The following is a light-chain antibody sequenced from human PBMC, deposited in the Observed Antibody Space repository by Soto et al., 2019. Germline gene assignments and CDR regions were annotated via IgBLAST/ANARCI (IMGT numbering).Light chain of an antibody. V-gene: IGLV4-69*01. CDR2: LNSDGSH. CDR3: QTWGTGIRV. Sequence: QLVLTQSPSASASLGASVRLTCTLSRGHSSYTIAWHQQQPEKGPRYLMTLNSDGSHSKGDGIPDRFSGSSSGAERYLTISSLQSEDEADYYCQTWGTGIRVFGGVTQLTVL. J-gene: IGLJ3*02. CDR1: RGHSSYT.